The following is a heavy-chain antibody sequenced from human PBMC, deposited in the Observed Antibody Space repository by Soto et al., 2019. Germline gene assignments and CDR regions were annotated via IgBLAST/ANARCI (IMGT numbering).Heavy chain of an antibody. Sequence: ASVKVSCKASGYTFTGYYIHWVRQAPGQGLQWMGWINPNSGGKNYAQEFRDRVTMTRDTSISTAYMELSRLTYDDTAVYYCARTLAYGGVIYFDIWGHGTLVTVSS. D-gene: IGHD3-16*01. V-gene: IGHV1-2*02. J-gene: IGHJ4*01. CDR1: GYTFTGYY. CDR3: ARTLAYGGVIYFDI. CDR2: INPNSGGK.